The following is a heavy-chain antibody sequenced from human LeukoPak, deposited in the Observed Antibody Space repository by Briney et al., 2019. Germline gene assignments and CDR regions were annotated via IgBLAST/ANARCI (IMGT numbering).Heavy chain of an antibody. Sequence: PGRSLRLSCAASGFTFSSYGMHWVRQAPGKGLEWVAVISYDGSNKYYADSVKGRFTISRDNSKNTLYLQMNSLRAEDTAVYYYVRVYYGSGGHWDYWGQGTLVTVSS. CDR2: ISYDGSNK. CDR3: VRVYYGSGGHWDY. V-gene: IGHV3-30*03. J-gene: IGHJ4*02. D-gene: IGHD3-10*01. CDR1: GFTFSSYG.